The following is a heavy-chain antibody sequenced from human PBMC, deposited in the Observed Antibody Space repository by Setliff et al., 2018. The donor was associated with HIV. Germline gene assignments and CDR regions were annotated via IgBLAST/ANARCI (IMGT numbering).Heavy chain of an antibody. V-gene: IGHV4-30-4*08. J-gene: IGHJ4*02. D-gene: IGHD3-10*01. CDR3: ARAMVRGVIGY. CDR1: GGSISSGDYY. Sequence: PSETLSLTCTVSGGSISSGDYYWSWIRQPPGKGLEWIGYIYYSGSTYYNPSLKSRVTISVDTSKNLFSLKLSSVTAADTAVYYCARAMVRGVIGYWGQGTLVTVSS. CDR2: IYYSGST.